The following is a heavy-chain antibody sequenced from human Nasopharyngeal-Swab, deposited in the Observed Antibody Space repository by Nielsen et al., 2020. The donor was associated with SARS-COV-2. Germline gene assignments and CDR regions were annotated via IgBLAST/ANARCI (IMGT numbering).Heavy chain of an antibody. J-gene: IGHJ3*02. CDR2: IAYDGRTK. Sequence: SLKIPCAAAGFPFSAYGMHWVRQAPGRGLEWLTFIAYDGRTKYSADSVRGRFTVSRDNSKSTLHLQLSSLRAEDTATYYCAREGIDAFDIWGQGTMVTVSS. CDR3: AREGIDAFDI. CDR1: GFPFSAYG. D-gene: IGHD2/OR15-2a*01. V-gene: IGHV3-30*03.